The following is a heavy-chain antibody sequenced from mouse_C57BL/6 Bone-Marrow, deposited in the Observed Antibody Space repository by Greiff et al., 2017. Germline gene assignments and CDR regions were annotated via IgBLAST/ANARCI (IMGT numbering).Heavy chain of an antibody. Sequence: EVMLVESGGGLVKPGGSLKLSCAASGFTFSSYAMSWVRQTPEKRLEWVATISDGGSYTYYPDNVKGRFTISRDNAKNNLYLQMSHLKSEDTAMYYCARRDWVDYWGQGTTLTVSS. CDR2: ISDGGSYT. CDR3: ARRDWVDY. V-gene: IGHV5-4*03. CDR1: GFTFSSYA. J-gene: IGHJ2*01. D-gene: IGHD4-1*01.